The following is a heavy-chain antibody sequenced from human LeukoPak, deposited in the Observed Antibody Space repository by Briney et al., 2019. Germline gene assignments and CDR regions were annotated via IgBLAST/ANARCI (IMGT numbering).Heavy chain of an antibody. CDR1: GFTFSSYG. J-gene: IGHJ4*02. V-gene: IGHV3-23*01. CDR2: ISGSGGST. Sequence: GGSLRLSCAASGFTFSSYGMSWVRQAPGKGLEWVSAISGSGGSTYYADSVKGRFTISRDNSKNTLYLQMNSLRAEDTAVYYCAKAASFPHLYYYDSSGYYPGDYWGQGTLVTVSS. CDR3: AKAASFPHLYYYDSSGYYPGDY. D-gene: IGHD3-22*01.